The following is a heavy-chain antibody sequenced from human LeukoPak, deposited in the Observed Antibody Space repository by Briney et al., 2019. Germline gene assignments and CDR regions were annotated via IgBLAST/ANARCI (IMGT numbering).Heavy chain of an antibody. CDR2: IIPIFGTA. V-gene: IGHV1-69*05. Sequence: SVKVSCKASGGTFSGYAISWVRQAPGQGLEWMGGIIPIFGTANYAQKFQGRVTITTDESTSTAYMELSSLRSEDTAVYYCARDRLPEYHYFDYWGQGTLVTVSS. CDR1: GGTFSGYA. J-gene: IGHJ4*02. D-gene: IGHD6-6*01. CDR3: ARDRLPEYHYFDY.